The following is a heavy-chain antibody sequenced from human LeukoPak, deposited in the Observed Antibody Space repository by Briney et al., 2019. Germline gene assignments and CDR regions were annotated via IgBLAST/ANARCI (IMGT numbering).Heavy chain of an antibody. J-gene: IGHJ4*02. V-gene: IGHV3-23*01. CDR3: ARDPFGVADY. Sequence: GGSLRLSCAASGFTFSSSAMSWVRQAPGKGLEWVSAISGSGGSTYYADSVKGRFTISRDNAKNSLYLQMNSLRAEDTAVYYCARDPFGVADYWGQGTLVTVSS. D-gene: IGHD3-3*01. CDR2: ISGSGGST. CDR1: GFTFSSSA.